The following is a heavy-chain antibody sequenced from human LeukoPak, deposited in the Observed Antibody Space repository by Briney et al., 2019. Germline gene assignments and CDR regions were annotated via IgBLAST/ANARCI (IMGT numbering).Heavy chain of an antibody. D-gene: IGHD5-24*01. V-gene: IGHV3-7*01. Sequence: GGSLRLSCAASGFTFSGYWMSWVRQAPGKGLEWVASIKPDGSERYYVDSVKGRFTISRDNAKNSLYLQMDSLRAEDTAVYYCARGRGVDYWGRGTLVTVTS. J-gene: IGHJ4*02. CDR1: GFTFSGYW. CDR3: ARGRGVDY. CDR2: IKPDGSER.